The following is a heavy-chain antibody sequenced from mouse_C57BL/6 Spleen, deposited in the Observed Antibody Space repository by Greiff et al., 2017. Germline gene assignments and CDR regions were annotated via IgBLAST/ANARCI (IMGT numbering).Heavy chain of an antibody. V-gene: IGHV1-55*01. D-gene: IGHD1-1*01. Sequence: VQLQQPGAELVKPGASVQMSCKASGYTFTSYWITWVKQRPGPGLEWIGDIYPGSGRTNYNEKFKSKATLTVDTSSSTSYMQLSSLTAEDSAVYYCARDTTGSSRGYFDVWGTGTTVTVSS. CDR2: IYPGSGRT. CDR1: GYTFTSYW. CDR3: ARDTTGSSRGYFDV. J-gene: IGHJ1*03.